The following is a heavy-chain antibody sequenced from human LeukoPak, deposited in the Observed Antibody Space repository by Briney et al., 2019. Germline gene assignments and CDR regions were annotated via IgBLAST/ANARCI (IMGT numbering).Heavy chain of an antibody. CDR2: ISYDGSNK. J-gene: IGHJ6*04. V-gene: IGHV3-30*04. Sequence: GGSLRLSCAASGFTFSSYAMHWVRQAPGKGLEWVAVISYDGSNKYYADSVKGRFTITRDNSKNTLYLQMNSLRAEDTAVYYCARDRAVVVAALYYYYYGMDVWGKGTTVTVSS. CDR1: GFTFSSYA. D-gene: IGHD2-15*01. CDR3: ARDRAVVVAALYYYYYGMDV.